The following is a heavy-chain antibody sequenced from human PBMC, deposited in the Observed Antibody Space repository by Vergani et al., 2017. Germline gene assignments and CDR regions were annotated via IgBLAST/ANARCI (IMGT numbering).Heavy chain of an antibody. CDR2: IYYSGLT. CDR1: ADSISSGSYY. CDR3: GGKRPGSGWSPGDFDD. J-gene: IGHJ4*02. V-gene: IGHV4-39*01. Sequence: QLQLQQSGPGLVKPSETLFLTCTVSADSISSGSYYWGWIRQPPGKSLEWIGSIYYSGLTYYNPSLKSRVAISVDTSKNQFSLKVTSVTAAGTAVYFCGGKRPGSGWSPGDFDDWGQGILVTVSS. D-gene: IGHD3-10*01.